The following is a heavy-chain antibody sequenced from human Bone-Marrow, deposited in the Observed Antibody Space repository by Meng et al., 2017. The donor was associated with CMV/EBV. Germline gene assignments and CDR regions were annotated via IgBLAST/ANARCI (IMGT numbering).Heavy chain of an antibody. D-gene: IGHD3-10*01. CDR1: GFTFTSYA. CDR2: ISDSGGST. V-gene: IGHV3-23*01. J-gene: IGHJ4*02. CDR3: AKGLRRSEKVLLVLGGIFQTDY. Sequence: GESLKISCAASGFTFTSYAMSWVRQAPGKGLEWVSSISDSGGSTYYADSVKGRFTISRDNSKNTLYLQMNSLRAEDTAVYYCAKGLRRSEKVLLVLGGIFQTDYWGQGTLVTVSS.